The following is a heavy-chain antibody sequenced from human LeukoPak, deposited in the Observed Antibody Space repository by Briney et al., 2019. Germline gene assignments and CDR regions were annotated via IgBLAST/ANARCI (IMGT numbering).Heavy chain of an antibody. J-gene: IGHJ4*02. D-gene: IGHD3-10*01. CDR2: IYYSGST. V-gene: IGHV4-39*07. CDR1: GGSISSSSYY. CDR3: ARDREVLGSGTAAFDY. Sequence: SETLSLTCTVSGGSISSSSYYWGWIRQPPGKGLEWIGSIYYSGSTYYNPSLKSRVTISVDTSKNQFSLKLSSVTAADTAVYYCARDREVLGSGTAAFDYWGQGTLVTVSS.